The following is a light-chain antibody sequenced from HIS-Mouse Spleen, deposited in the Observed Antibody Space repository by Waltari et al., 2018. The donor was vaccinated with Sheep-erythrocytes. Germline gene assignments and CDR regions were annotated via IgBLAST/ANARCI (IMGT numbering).Light chain of an antibody. CDR1: QGIRND. CDR2: AAS. V-gene: IGKV1-6*01. J-gene: IGKJ2*01. Sequence: AIQMTQSPSSLSASVGDIVTITWRASQGIRNDLGWYQQKPGKAPKLLIYAASSLQSGVPSRFSGSGSGTDFTLTISSLQPEDFATYYCLQDYNYPYTFGQGTKLEIK. CDR3: LQDYNYPYT.